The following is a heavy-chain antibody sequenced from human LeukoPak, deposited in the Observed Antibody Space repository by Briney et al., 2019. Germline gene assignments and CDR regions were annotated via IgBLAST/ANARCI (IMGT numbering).Heavy chain of an antibody. CDR1: GGSISSSSYY. CDR2: IYYSGST. D-gene: IGHD3-10*01. Sequence: PSETLSLTCTVSGGSISSSSYYWGWIRQPPGKGLEWIGSIYYSGSTYYNPSLKSRVTISVDTSKNQFSLKLSSVTAADTAVYYCARLGGVVRGVPQSDYYYYYYYMDVWGKGTTVTISS. V-gene: IGHV4-39*01. J-gene: IGHJ6*03. CDR3: ARLGGVVRGVPQSDYYYYYYYMDV.